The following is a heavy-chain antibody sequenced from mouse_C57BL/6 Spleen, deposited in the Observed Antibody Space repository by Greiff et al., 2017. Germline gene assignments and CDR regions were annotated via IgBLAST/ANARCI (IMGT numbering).Heavy chain of an antibody. CDR3: ARPDSNYVAMDY. D-gene: IGHD2-5*01. J-gene: IGHJ4*01. CDR1: GYAFSSSW. Sequence: QVQLQQSGPELVKPGASVKISCKASGYAFSSSWMNWVKQRPGQGLEWIGRIYPGDGDTNYNGKFKGKATLTADKSSSTAYMQLSSLTSEDSAVYCCARPDSNYVAMDYWGQGTSVTVSS. CDR2: IYPGDGDT. V-gene: IGHV1-82*01.